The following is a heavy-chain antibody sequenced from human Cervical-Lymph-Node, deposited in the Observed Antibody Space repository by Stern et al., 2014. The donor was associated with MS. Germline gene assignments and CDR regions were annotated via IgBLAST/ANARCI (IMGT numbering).Heavy chain of an antibody. CDR3: ARIYCSGDECYHSFDT. CDR2: IDPGRGAT. D-gene: IGHD3-16*02. CDR1: GYRFSTFY. Sequence: DQLVESGAEVKKPGASVKVSCKASGYRFSTFYLHWLRQAPGQGLQWIGRIDPGRGATNSSQTLQGRLTMTRDRSITTAYLELSGLRSDDTAVYYCARIYCSGDECYHSFDTWGQGTLVTVSS. J-gene: IGHJ4*02. V-gene: IGHV1-2*06.